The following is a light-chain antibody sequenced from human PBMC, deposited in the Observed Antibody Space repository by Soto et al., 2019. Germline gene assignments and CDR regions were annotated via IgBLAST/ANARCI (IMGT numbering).Light chain of an antibody. Sequence: ETVLTQSPATLPLSPGERATLSCRASQSVGSYLAWYQQKPGQAPRLLIYDASNRATGIPARFSGSGSGTNFTLTISSLEPEDFAVYYCQQRFNWPLTFGGGTKVDIK. CDR2: DAS. CDR1: QSVGSY. J-gene: IGKJ4*01. V-gene: IGKV3-11*01. CDR3: QQRFNWPLT.